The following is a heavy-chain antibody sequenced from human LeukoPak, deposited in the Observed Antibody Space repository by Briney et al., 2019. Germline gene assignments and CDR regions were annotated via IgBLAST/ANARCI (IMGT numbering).Heavy chain of an antibody. CDR2: IYYSGST. J-gene: IGHJ5*02. CDR3: ARGGGYSYGRNWFDP. CDR1: GGSISSSSYY. Sequence: PSETLSLTCTVSGGSISSSSYYWGWIRQPPGKGLEWIGSIYYSGSTYYNPSLKSRATISVDTSKNQFSLKLSSVTAADTAVYYCARGGGYSYGRNWFDPWGQGTLVTVSS. V-gene: IGHV4-39*07. D-gene: IGHD5-18*01.